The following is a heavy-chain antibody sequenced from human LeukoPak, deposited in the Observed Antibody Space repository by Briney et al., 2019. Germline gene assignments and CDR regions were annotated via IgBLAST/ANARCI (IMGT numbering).Heavy chain of an antibody. D-gene: IGHD6-13*01. CDR3: ARTANFAAGYYIDY. CDR1: GFTFSSYA. J-gene: IGHJ4*02. V-gene: IGHV3-21*01. CDR2: ISGSSRHK. Sequence: GGSLRLSCAASGFTFSSYAMSWVRQAPGKGLEWVSSISGSSRHKYYADSVKGRFTISRDNAKNSLYLQMNSLRAEDTAVYYCARTANFAAGYYIDYWGQGTLVTVSS.